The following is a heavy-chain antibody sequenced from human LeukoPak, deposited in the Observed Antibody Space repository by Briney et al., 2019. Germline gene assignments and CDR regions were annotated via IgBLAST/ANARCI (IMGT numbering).Heavy chain of an antibody. Sequence: PGGFLRLSCAASGFTVSSNYMSWVRQAPGKGLEWVSVIYSGGSTYYADSVKGRFTISRDNSKNMVYLQMNSLSAEDTAVYYCAKGPNYDILTGWRKTYNGFDVWGQGTMVTVSS. CDR2: IYSGGST. V-gene: IGHV3-53*05. CDR1: GFTVSSNY. D-gene: IGHD3-9*01. J-gene: IGHJ3*01. CDR3: AKGPNYDILTGWRKTYNGFDV.